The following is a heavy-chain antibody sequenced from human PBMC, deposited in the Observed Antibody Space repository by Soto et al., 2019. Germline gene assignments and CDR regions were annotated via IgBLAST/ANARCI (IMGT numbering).Heavy chain of an antibody. CDR2: IYYSGST. D-gene: IGHD2-15*01. J-gene: IGHJ5*02. Sequence: PSETLSLTCTVSGGSISSSGYYWDWIRQPPGKGLEWIGGIYYSGSTYYNPSLKTRVTISVDTSKNQFSLELRSVTAADTAIYYCVREDKGNSFDPWGQGTLVTVSS. CDR3: VREDKGNSFDP. CDR1: GGSISSSGYY. V-gene: IGHV4-39*02.